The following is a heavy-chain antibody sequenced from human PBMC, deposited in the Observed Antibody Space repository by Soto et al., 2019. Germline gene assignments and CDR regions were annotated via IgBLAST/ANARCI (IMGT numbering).Heavy chain of an antibody. CDR2: ISWDGGST. Sequence: GVSLRLSCAASGFTFDDYTMHWVRQAPGKGLEWVSLISWDGGSTYYADSVKGRFTISRDNSKNSLYLQMNSLRTEDTALYYCAKDISGSSWYFGPPDYWGQGTLVTVSS. D-gene: IGHD6-13*01. CDR1: GFTFDDYT. CDR3: AKDISGSSWYFGPPDY. V-gene: IGHV3-43*01. J-gene: IGHJ4*02.